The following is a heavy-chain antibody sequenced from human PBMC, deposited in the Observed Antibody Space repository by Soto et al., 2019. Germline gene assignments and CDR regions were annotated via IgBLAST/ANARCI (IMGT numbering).Heavy chain of an antibody. J-gene: IGHJ4*02. CDR3: TTFYYDNEDY. V-gene: IGHV3-15*01. Sequence: EVRLVESRGGLVKPGGSLRLSCTGSGFTFNDAWMTGIRQAPGKGLEWVGRIKSHTDGETTDYAAPVKGRFIISRDDSKSTFYLKMNSLKTEDTAVYYCTTFYYDNEDYWGQGTLVTVSS. CDR2: IKSHTDGETT. D-gene: IGHD3-22*01. CDR1: GFTFNDAW.